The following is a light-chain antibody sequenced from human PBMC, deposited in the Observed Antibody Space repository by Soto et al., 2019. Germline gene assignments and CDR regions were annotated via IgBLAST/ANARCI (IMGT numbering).Light chain of an antibody. J-gene: IGLJ2*01. CDR1: SSDVGAYNY. V-gene: IGLV2-14*03. Sequence: QSALTQPASVSGSPGQSITISCTGTSSDVGAYNYVSWYQHHPGKAPKLMIYDVPNRPSGVSNRFSGSKSGNTASLTISGLQAEDEADYYCSSYTIRSTVVFGGGTTLTVL. CDR3: SSYTIRSTVV. CDR2: DVP.